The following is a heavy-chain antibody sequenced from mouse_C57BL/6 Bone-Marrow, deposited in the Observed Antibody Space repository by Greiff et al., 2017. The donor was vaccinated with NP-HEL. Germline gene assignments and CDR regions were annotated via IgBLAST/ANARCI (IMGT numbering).Heavy chain of an antibody. CDR2: ISSGGSYT. J-gene: IGHJ2*01. Sequence: EVQLVESGGDLVKPGGSLKLSCAASGFTFSSYGMSWVRQTPDKRLEWVATISSGGSYTYYPDSVKGRFTISRDNAKNTLYLQMSSLKSEDTAMYYCARQWNDYWGQGTTLTVSS. CDR3: ARQWNDY. V-gene: IGHV5-6*01. CDR1: GFTFSSYG.